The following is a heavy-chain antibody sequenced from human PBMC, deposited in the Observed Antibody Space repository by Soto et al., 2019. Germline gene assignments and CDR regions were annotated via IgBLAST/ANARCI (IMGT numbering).Heavy chain of an antibody. J-gene: IGHJ2*01. Sequence: KGLEWVSYISSSGSTIYYANSVKGRFTISRDNAKNSPYLQMNSLRSEDTAVYYCVIFSHEYDVIRDCSAVSAFLLNRSSDL. CDR2: ISSSGSTI. V-gene: IGHV3-48*03. D-gene: IGHD3-9*01. CDR3: VIFSHEYDVIRDCSAVSAFLLNRSSDL.